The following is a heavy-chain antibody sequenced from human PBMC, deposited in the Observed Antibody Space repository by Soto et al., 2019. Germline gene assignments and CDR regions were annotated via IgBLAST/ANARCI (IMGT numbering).Heavy chain of an antibody. D-gene: IGHD3-9*01. V-gene: IGHV3-23*01. CDR3: AKGGQIYYDILTGYYGPFDY. CDR1: GFTFSSYA. J-gene: IGHJ4*02. Sequence: PGGSLRLSCAASGFTFSSYAMSLVRQAPGKGLEWVSAISGSGGSTYYADSVKGRFTISRDNSKNTLYLQMNSLRAEDTAVYYCAKGGQIYYDILTGYYGPFDYWGQGTLVTVPQ. CDR2: ISGSGGST.